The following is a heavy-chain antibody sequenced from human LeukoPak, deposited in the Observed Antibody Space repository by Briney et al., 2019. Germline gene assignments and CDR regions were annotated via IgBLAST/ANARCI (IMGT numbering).Heavy chain of an antibody. CDR3: ASFIDGYNGSYFDY. J-gene: IGHJ4*02. Sequence: PGGSLRLSCAASGFAFSSYSMNWVRQAPGKGLEWVSSISSSSSYIYYADSVKGRFTISRDNAKNSLYLQMNSLRAEDTAVYYCASFIDGYNGSYFDYWGQGTLVTVSS. V-gene: IGHV3-21*01. CDR2: ISSSSSYI. CDR1: GFAFSSYS. D-gene: IGHD5-24*01.